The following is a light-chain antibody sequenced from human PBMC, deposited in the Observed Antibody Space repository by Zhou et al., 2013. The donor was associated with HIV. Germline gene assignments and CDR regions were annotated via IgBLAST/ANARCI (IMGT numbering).Light chain of an antibody. CDR3: QHSYARPLS. Sequence: IQMTQSPSSLSASIGDSVTITCRASQPISRYLNWYQQKPGKAPKLLVHGASSFHTGVPSTFSASGSGTDFALTIHGVLPEDAATYYCQHSYARPLSFGEGTKV. CDR2: GAS. J-gene: IGKJ4*01. V-gene: IGKV1-39*01. CDR1: QPISRY.